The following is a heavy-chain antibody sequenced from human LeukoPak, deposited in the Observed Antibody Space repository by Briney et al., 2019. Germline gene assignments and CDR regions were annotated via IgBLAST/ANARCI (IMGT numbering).Heavy chain of an antibody. D-gene: IGHD2-2*01. CDR1: GGSISSSSYY. V-gene: IGHV4-39*01. Sequence: PSETLSLTCTVSGGSISSSSYYWGWIRQPPGKGLEWIGSIYHSGSTYYNPSLKSRVTISVDTSKNQFSLKLSSVTAADTAVYYCATPTKYQLQTKDAFDIWGQGTMVTVSS. CDR3: ATPTKYQLQTKDAFDI. CDR2: IYHSGST. J-gene: IGHJ3*02.